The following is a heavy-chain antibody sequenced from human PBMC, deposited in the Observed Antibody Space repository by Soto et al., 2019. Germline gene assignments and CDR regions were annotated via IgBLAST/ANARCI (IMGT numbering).Heavy chain of an antibody. J-gene: IGHJ6*02. Sequence: GGSLRLSCKASGFDFSTYSMNWVRRAPGKGLEWIAYVSMDSDTIHYADSVKGRFTISRDDPENSLYLQMNSLRDEDTATYYCARLYYDYVWGQGTTVTVSS. CDR1: GFDFSTYS. CDR2: VSMDSDTI. D-gene: IGHD3-3*01. CDR3: ARLYYDYV. V-gene: IGHV3-48*02.